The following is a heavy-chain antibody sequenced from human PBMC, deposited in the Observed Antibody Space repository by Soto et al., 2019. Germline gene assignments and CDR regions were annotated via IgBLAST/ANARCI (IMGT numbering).Heavy chain of an antibody. D-gene: IGHD2-15*01. V-gene: IGHV1-69*13. J-gene: IGHJ6*02. CDR2: IIPIFGTA. Sequence: SVKVSCKASGGTFSSYAISWVRQAPGQGLEWMGGIIPIFGTANYAQKFQGRVTITADESTSTAYMELSSLRSEDAAVYYCARVLGYCSGGSCYEGGDNYYYYGMDVWGQGTTVTVSS. CDR1: GGTFSSYA. CDR3: ARVLGYCSGGSCYEGGDNYYYYGMDV.